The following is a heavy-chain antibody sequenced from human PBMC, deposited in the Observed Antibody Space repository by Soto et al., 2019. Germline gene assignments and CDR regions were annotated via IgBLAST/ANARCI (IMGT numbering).Heavy chain of an antibody. J-gene: IGHJ3*02. D-gene: IGHD3-3*01. CDR3: AKRYQMLDFSGDSLDI. Sequence: GGSLRLSCAASGFTFSSYTMNWVRQAPGKGLEWVSSISSSSNYIYYVDSVKGRFTISRDNAKNSLYLQMNSLRAEDTAVYYCAKRYQMLDFSGDSLDIWGQETLLTVSS. CDR1: GFTFSSYT. CDR2: ISSSSNYI. V-gene: IGHV3-21*06.